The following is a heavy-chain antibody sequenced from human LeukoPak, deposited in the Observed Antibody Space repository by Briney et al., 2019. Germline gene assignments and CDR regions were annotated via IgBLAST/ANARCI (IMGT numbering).Heavy chain of an antibody. CDR1: GGSISSYY. J-gene: IGHJ6*02. CDR3: ARSTLSWFGDFGMDV. V-gene: IGHV4-59*12. CDR2: IYYSGST. D-gene: IGHD3-10*01. Sequence: SETLSLTCTVSGGSISSYYWSWLRQPPGKGLEWIGYIYYSGSTNYNPSLKSRVTISVDKSKNQFSLKLSSVTAADTAVYYCARSTLSWFGDFGMDVWGQGTTVTVSS.